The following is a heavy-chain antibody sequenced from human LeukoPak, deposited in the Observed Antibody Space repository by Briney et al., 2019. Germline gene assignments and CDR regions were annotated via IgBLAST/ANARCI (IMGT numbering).Heavy chain of an antibody. CDR2: IYPGGST. CDR3: PGGDIEIYPAAYGATTPIYHYGMDV. D-gene: IGHD2/OR15-2a*01. Sequence: PSETLSLTCSVSGVSISSHYWSWIRQPAGKGLEWIGRIYPGGSTNYNPSLRSRVTMSVDTSKNQFFLNLSSVTAADTAVYYCPGGDIEIYPAAYGATTPIYHYGMDVWGPGTTVTVSS. CDR1: GVSISSHY. J-gene: IGHJ6*02. V-gene: IGHV4-4*07.